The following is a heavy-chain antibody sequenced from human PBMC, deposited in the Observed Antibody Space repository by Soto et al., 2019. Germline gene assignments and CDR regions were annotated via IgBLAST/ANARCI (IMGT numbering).Heavy chain of an antibody. D-gene: IGHD1-26*01. CDR2: IRNSGGFT. CDR1: GFTFNNYA. J-gene: IGHJ4*02. Sequence: VQLLESGGGLVQPGGSLRLSCAASGFTFNNYAMNWVRQAPGKGLEWVSAIRNSGGFTYYADSVKGRFTISRDSSKNTLYLHMNSLRAEDTALYYCAKDYFEPKGPYSFDYWGQGTLVTVSS. CDR3: AKDYFEPKGPYSFDY. V-gene: IGHV3-23*01.